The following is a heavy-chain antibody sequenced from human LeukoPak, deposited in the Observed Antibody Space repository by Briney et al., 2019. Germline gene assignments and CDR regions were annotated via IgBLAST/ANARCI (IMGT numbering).Heavy chain of an antibody. D-gene: IGHD2-15*01. J-gene: IGHJ3*02. V-gene: IGHV3-43*02. CDR3: AKEIDTLVTNAFDI. Sequence: GGSLRLSCAASGFTFDDYAVHWVRQAPGKGLEWVSLISGDGGSTYYADSVRGRFTISRDNSKNYLYLQVDSLRTEDTAFYYCAKEIDTLVTNAFDIWGQGTMVTVSS. CDR1: GFTFDDYA. CDR2: ISGDGGST.